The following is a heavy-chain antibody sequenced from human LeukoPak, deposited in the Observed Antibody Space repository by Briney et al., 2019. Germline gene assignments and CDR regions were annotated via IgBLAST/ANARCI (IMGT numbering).Heavy chain of an antibody. V-gene: IGHV3-74*01. J-gene: IGHJ4*02. Sequence: GGSLRLSCAASGFTFSSYWMHWVRQAPGKGLVGVSRINSDGSSTSYADSVKGRFTISRDNAKNTLYLQMNSLRAEDTAVYYCARDLGDYSGYWGQGTLVTVSS. CDR3: ARDLGDYSGY. CDR2: INSDGSST. CDR1: GFTFSSYW. D-gene: IGHD4-17*01.